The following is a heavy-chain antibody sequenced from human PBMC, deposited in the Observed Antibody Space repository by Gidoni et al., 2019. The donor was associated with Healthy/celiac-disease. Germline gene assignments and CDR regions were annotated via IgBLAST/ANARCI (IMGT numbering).Heavy chain of an antibody. Sequence: EVQLVESGGGLVKPGGSLRLACAASGFTFSNAWMSWVRQAPGKGLEWVGRIKSKTDGGTTDYAAPVKGRFTISRDDSKNTLYLQMNSLKTEDTAVYYCNTDTYSSSWYDDFDYWGQGTLVTVSS. D-gene: IGHD6-13*01. CDR1: GFTFSNAW. CDR3: NTDTYSSSWYDDFDY. CDR2: IKSKTDGGTT. V-gene: IGHV3-15*01. J-gene: IGHJ4*02.